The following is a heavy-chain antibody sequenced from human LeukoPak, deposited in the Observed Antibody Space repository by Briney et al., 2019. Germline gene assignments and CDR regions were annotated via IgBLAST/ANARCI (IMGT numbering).Heavy chain of an antibody. D-gene: IGHD2-2*01. V-gene: IGHV1-69*13. J-gene: IGHJ4*02. CDR2: IIPIFGTA. Sequence: SVKVSCKASGGTFSSYAISWVRQAPGQGLEWMGGIIPIFGTANYAQKFQGRVTITADESTSTAYMELSSLRSEDTAVYYCARMGDIVVVPAAYSFDYWGQGTLVIVSS. CDR1: GGTFSSYA. CDR3: ARMGDIVVVPAAYSFDY.